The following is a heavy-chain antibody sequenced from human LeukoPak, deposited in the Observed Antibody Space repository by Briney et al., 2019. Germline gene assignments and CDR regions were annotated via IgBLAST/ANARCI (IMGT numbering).Heavy chain of an antibody. V-gene: IGHV4-4*07. Sequence: PSETLSLTCTVSGDSISNYYWSWIRQPAGKGLEWIGRIYTSGSTNYNPSLKSRVTLSVDTSKNQFSLKLSSVTAADTAVYYCARVSLVRGAPDYYFDYWGQGTLVTVSS. J-gene: IGHJ4*02. CDR2: IYTSGST. CDR3: ARVSLVRGAPDYYFDY. D-gene: IGHD3-10*01. CDR1: GDSISNYY.